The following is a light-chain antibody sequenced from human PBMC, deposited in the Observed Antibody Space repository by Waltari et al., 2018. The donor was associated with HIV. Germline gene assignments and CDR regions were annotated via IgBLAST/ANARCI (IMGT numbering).Light chain of an antibody. CDR3: QVWDSGSDHV. CDR1: NIGNRD. CDR2: DDD. Sequence: SYVLTQPPSISVAPGKTAKITCGGNNIGNRDVHWYQQKAGQDPILVIYDDDDRPSVIPERFAGSNSENTATLTINRIEVGDEADYYCQVWDSGSDHVFGSGTTVTVL. J-gene: IGLJ1*01. V-gene: IGLV3-21*01.